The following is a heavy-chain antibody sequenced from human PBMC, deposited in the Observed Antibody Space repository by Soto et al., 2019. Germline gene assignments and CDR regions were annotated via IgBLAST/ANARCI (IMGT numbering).Heavy chain of an antibody. D-gene: IGHD2-15*01. CDR1: ELTFSSYN. CDR2: ISTSSTYI. V-gene: IGHV3-21*01. J-gene: IGHJ4*02. Sequence: EVQLVESGGGLVKPGGSLRLSCAASELTFSSYNMNWVRQAPGKGLEWVSSISTSSTYIYYADSVKGRFTISRDNAKNSLYLQMNSLRAEDTAVYYCARSFLSKGGIPHYFDYWGQGTLVTVSS. CDR3: ARSFLSKGGIPHYFDY.